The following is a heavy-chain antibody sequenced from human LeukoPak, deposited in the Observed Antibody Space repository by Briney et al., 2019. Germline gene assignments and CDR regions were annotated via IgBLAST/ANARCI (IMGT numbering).Heavy chain of an antibody. D-gene: IGHD5-18*01. CDR3: ARDSERAAMAPNYDY. CDR2: INPNIGGT. Sequence: VASVKVSCKASGYTFTGYYMHWVRQAPGQGLEWMGWINPNIGGTNYAQKFQGRVTMTRDTSISTAYMELSRLRSDDTAVYYCARDSERAAMAPNYDYWGQGTLVTVSS. CDR1: GYTFTGYY. J-gene: IGHJ4*02. V-gene: IGHV1-2*02.